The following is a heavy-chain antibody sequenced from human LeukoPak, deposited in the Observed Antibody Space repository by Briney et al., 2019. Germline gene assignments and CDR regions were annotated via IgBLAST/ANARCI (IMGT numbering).Heavy chain of an antibody. D-gene: IGHD2-2*01. CDR3: ARDPRDCSSTSCYGDNWFDP. CDR2: IKQDGSEK. CDR1: GFTFSSYW. J-gene: IGHJ5*02. V-gene: IGHV3-7*03. Sequence: GGSLRLSCAASGFTFSSYWMSWVRQAPEKGLEWVANIKQDGSEKYYVDSVKGRFTISRDNAKNSLYLQMNSLRAEDTAVYYCARDPRDCSSTSCYGDNWFDPWGQGTLVTVSS.